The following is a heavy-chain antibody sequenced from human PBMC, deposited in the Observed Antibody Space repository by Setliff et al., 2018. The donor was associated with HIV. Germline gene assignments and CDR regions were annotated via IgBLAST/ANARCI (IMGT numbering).Heavy chain of an antibody. CDR1: GGSISSRSDY. V-gene: IGHV4-39*01. CDR3: ARHRGNYDYVWGIYPSTG. D-gene: IGHD3-16*02. Sequence: PSETLSLTCTVSGGSISSRSDYWGWTRQPPGKGLEWIGSINYSGSTYYNPSLKSRVTISVDTSKNHCSLKLSSVTTADTAVYYCARHRGNYDYVWGIYPSTGWGQGTLVTVSS. J-gene: IGHJ4*02. CDR2: INYSGST.